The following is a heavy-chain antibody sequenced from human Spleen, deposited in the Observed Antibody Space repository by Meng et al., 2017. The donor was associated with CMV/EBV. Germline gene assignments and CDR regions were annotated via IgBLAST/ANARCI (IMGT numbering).Heavy chain of an antibody. J-gene: IGHJ4*02. CDR3: ATGGTTSRFRVDY. CDR2: ITPIFGVA. D-gene: IGHD1-1*01. Sequence: SVKVSCKASGVTFSSCTLSWVRQAPGQGLEWMGGITPIFGVAQYSQNFQGRVTITADEYTNTAYMDLSSLRSDDTAVYYCATGGTTSRFRVDYWGQGTLVTVS. V-gene: IGHV1-69*13. CDR1: GVTFSSCT.